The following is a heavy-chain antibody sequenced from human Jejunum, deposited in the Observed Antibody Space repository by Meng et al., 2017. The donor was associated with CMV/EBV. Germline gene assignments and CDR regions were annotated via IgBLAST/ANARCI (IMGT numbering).Heavy chain of an antibody. CDR1: GVSLVTSGVG. CDR3: AHRAGVETGTSFDS. D-gene: IGHD1-1*01. Sequence: SGVSLVTSGVGEAWIRHPPGKGLEWLALVSWDDDRLYKPSLNARLTITKDTSENQVVLTMPEIDPVDRATYYCAHRAGVETGTSFDSWGQGILVTVSS. CDR2: VSWDDDR. J-gene: IGHJ4*02. V-gene: IGHV2-5*02.